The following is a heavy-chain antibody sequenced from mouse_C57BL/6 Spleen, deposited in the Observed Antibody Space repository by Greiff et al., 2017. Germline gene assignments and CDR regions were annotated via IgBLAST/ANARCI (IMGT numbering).Heavy chain of an antibody. Sequence: EVKLVESGPGLVKPSQSLSPTCSVTGYSITSGYYWNWIRQFPGNKLEWMGYISYDGSNNYNPSLKNRISITRDTSKNQFFLKLNSVTTEDTATYYCASYDGSLFAYWGQGTLVTVSA. CDR3: ASYDGSLFAY. CDR1: GYSITSGYY. V-gene: IGHV3-6*01. CDR2: ISYDGSN. J-gene: IGHJ3*01. D-gene: IGHD2-3*01.